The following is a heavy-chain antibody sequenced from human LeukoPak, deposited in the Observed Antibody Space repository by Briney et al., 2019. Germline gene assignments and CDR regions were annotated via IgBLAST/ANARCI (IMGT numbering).Heavy chain of an antibody. CDR3: ARGSGYCSSTSCYRWFDP. V-gene: IGHV4-34*01. Sequence: SETLSLTCAVYRGSFSGYYWSWIHPPPRKGREWIGEINHSGSTNHNPSLTSPVTISEDTSKNQFSLKLSSVTAADTAVYYCARGSGYCSSTSCYRWFDPWGQGTLVTVSS. CDR2: INHSGST. D-gene: IGHD2-2*01. J-gene: IGHJ5*02. CDR1: RGSFSGYY.